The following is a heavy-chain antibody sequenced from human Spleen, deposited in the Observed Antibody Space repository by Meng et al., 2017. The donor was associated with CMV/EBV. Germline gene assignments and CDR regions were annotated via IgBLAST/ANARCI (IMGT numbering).Heavy chain of an antibody. D-gene: IGHD5-24*01. CDR2: IYYSGST. CDR3: ARHILRDGYSKQRPGNFDY. CDR1: GGSISSSSYY. J-gene: IGHJ4*02. Sequence: SETLSLTCTVSGGSISSSSYYWGWIRQPPGKGLEWIGSIYYSGSTYYNPSLKSRVTISVDTSKNQFSLKLSSVTAADTAVYYCARHILRDGYSKQRPGNFDYWGQGTLVTVSS. V-gene: IGHV4-39*01.